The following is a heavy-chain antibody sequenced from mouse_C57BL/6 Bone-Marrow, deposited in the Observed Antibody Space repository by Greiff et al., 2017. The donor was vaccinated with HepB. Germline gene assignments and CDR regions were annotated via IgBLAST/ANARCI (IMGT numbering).Heavy chain of an antibody. CDR3: AKEGLGFAY. CDR1: GYTFTSYW. V-gene: IGHV1-55*01. J-gene: IGHJ3*01. CDR2: IYPGSGST. Sequence: QVQLQQSGAELVKPGASVKMSCKASGYTFTSYWITWVKQRPGQGLEWIGDIYPGSGSTNYNEKFKSKATLTVDKSSSTAYMQLSSLTSEDSAVYYCAKEGLGFAYWGQGTLVTVSA. D-gene: IGHD3-1*01.